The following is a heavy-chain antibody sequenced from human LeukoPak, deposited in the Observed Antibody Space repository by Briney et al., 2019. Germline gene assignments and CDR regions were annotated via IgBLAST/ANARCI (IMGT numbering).Heavy chain of an antibody. J-gene: IGHJ5*02. CDR1: GGSISSGDYY. Sequence: TLSLTCTVSGGSISSGDYYWSWIRQPPGKGLEWIGYIYHSGSTYYNPSLKSRVTISVDRSKNQFSLKLSSVTAADTAVYYCARVVVFRWFDPWGQGTLVTVSS. CDR3: ARVVVFRWFDP. V-gene: IGHV4-30-2*01. CDR2: IYHSGST. D-gene: IGHD3-10*02.